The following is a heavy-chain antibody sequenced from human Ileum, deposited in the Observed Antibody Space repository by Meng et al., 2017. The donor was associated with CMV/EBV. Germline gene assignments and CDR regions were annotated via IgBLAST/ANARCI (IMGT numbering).Heavy chain of an antibody. CDR3: ARDLGGGFTFGDYGMDV. V-gene: IGHV3-21*01. CDR2: IDSTTYT. Sequence: GESLKISCAASGFTFSRYFMNWVRQAPGKGLEWVSSIDSTTYTDYADSVKGRFTISRDNAKNSLYLQMSSLRAEDTAVYYCARDLGGGFTFGDYGMDVWGQGTTVTVSS. D-gene: IGHD3-16*01. CDR1: GFTFSRYF. J-gene: IGHJ6*02.